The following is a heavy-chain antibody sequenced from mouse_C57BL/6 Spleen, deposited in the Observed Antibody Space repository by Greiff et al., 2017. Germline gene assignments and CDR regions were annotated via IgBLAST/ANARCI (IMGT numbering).Heavy chain of an antibody. J-gene: IGHJ2*01. CDR2: IWRGGST. CDR1: GFSLTSYG. V-gene: IGHV2-5*01. Sequence: QVQLQESGPGLVQPSQSLSITCTVSGFSLTSYGVHWVRQSPGKGLEWLGVIWRGGSTDYNAAFMSRLSITKDNTKSQVFFRMNSLQADDTAICYCAKNEDNWDYFDYWGQGTTLTVSS. D-gene: IGHD4-1*02. CDR3: AKNEDNWDYFDY.